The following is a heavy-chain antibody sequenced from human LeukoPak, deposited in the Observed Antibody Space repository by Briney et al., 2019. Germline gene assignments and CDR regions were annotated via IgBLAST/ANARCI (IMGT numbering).Heavy chain of an antibody. V-gene: IGHV1-46*01. CDR3: AREVSWTTVTTRHYFYYYMDV. CDR2: INPTSGAT. Sequence: GASVKVSCKASGYSFTDFHVHWVRQAPGQGLEWVGIINPTSGATTYAQTFQGRVTMTGDMSTSTVYMELSGLGSEDTAVYYCAREVSWTTVTTRHYFYYYMDVWGKGTTVTVSS. J-gene: IGHJ6*03. D-gene: IGHD4-11*01. CDR1: GYSFTDFH.